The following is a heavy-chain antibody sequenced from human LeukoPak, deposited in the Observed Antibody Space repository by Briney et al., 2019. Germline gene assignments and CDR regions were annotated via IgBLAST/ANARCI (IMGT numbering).Heavy chain of an antibody. Sequence: GGSLRLSCAASGFTFSSYGVHWVRQAPGKGLEWVAVIWYDGSNKYYADSVRGRFTISRDNSKNTLYLQMNSLRAEDTAVYYCARGVDYYENSGTIDYWGQGTLVTVSS. D-gene: IGHD3-22*01. CDR1: GFTFSSYG. CDR3: ARGVDYYENSGTIDY. CDR2: IWYDGSNK. J-gene: IGHJ4*02. V-gene: IGHV3-33*01.